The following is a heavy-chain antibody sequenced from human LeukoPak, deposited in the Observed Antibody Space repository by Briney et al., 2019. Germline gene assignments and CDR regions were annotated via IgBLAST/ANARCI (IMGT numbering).Heavy chain of an antibody. J-gene: IGHJ4*02. Sequence: SETLSLTCTVSGGSISSYYWNWIRQPPGKGLEWIGYIHNSGSTNYNTSLKSRVTMSVATSKDQFSLKLSSVTAAGTAVYYCARGNWYGEYYFDYWGQGSLVTVSS. D-gene: IGHD6-13*01. CDR1: GGSISSYY. CDR3: ARGNWYGEYYFDY. CDR2: IHNSGST. V-gene: IGHV4-59*01.